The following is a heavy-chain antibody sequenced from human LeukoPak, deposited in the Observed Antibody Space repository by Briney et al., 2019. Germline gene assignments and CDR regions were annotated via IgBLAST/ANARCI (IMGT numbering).Heavy chain of an antibody. CDR3: ARVDGAMGSLDY. Sequence: PGGSLRLSCAASGFTFSTYAMHWVRQAPGKGLEGVAVIWYDGSNKNYVDSVKGRFTISRDNAKNTLYLQMNSLRAEDTAVYYCARVDGAMGSLDYWGQGMLVTASS. CDR1: GFTFSTYA. V-gene: IGHV3-33*01. J-gene: IGHJ4*02. D-gene: IGHD5-18*01. CDR2: IWYDGSNK.